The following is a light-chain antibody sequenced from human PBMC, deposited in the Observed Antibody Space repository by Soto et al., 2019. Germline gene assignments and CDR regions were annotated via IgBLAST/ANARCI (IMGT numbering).Light chain of an antibody. CDR1: SSDVGSHNL. V-gene: IGLV2-14*02. J-gene: IGLJ1*01. Sequence: QSALTQPASVSGSPGQSITISCTGTSSDVGSHNLVSWYQQYPGKAPKLIIFEASKRPSGVSNRFSGSKSGTTASLTISGLQAEYEADYYCSSYTSSSTPLYVFGTGTKLTVL. CDR2: EAS. CDR3: SSYTSSSTPLYV.